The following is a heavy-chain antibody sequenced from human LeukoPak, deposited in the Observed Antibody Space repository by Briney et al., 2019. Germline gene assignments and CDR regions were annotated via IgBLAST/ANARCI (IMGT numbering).Heavy chain of an antibody. Sequence: GGPLRLSCATSGFTFSDYYMSWIRQAPGKGLEWISSIGNRDDYVYYTHSVKGRFAISRDNAKRSLYLQMTSLRAEDTAVYFCARDYSSGWSEYFYGMDVWGHGTTVIVSS. CDR3: ARDYSSGWSEYFYGMDV. CDR1: GFTFSDYY. CDR2: IGNRDDYV. V-gene: IGHV3-11*04. D-gene: IGHD6-13*01. J-gene: IGHJ6*02.